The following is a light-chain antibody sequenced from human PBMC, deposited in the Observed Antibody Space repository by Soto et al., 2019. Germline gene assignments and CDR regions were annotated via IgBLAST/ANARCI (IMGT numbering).Light chain of an antibody. Sequence: EIVLTQSPATLSLSPGERATLSCRASQSFSSYLAWYQQKPGQAPSLLIYDASNRATGIPARFSGSGSGTDFTLTISSLEPEDFAVYYCQQRFNWLTFGGGTKVEIK. CDR3: QQRFNWLT. CDR2: DAS. V-gene: IGKV3-11*01. CDR1: QSFSSY. J-gene: IGKJ4*01.